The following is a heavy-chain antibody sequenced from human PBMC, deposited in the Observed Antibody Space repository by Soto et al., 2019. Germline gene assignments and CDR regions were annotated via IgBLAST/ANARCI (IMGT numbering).Heavy chain of an antibody. CDR3: ARVSTWYYGMDV. J-gene: IGHJ6*02. V-gene: IGHV4-34*01. Sequence: SETLSLTCAVHGGPFSGYYWSWIRQPPGKGLEWIGEINHSGSTNYNPSLKSRVTISVDTSKNQFSLKLSSVTAADTAVYYCARVSTWYYGMDVWGQGTTVTVSS. D-gene: IGHD3-3*02. CDR1: GGPFSGYY. CDR2: INHSGST.